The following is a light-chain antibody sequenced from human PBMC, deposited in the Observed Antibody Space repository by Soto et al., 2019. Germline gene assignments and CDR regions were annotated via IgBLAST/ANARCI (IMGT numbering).Light chain of an antibody. CDR3: QQSYSTLIT. CDR2: AAS. V-gene: IGKV1-39*01. CDR1: QSISSY. J-gene: IGKJ5*01. Sequence: DIQMTQSPSSLSASVGDRVTITCRASQSISSYLNWYQQKPGKAPKLLIYAASTLQSGVPLRFSGSRSGTDFTLTISSLQPEDFATYYCQQSYSTLITFGQGTRLEVK.